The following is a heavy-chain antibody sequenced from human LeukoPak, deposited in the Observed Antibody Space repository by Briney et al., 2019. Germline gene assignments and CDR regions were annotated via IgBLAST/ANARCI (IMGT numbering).Heavy chain of an antibody. D-gene: IGHD2/OR15-2a*01. J-gene: IGHJ6*03. CDR3: VRLKFNLQYSYYMDV. CDR2: IKQDGSEK. V-gene: IGHV3-7*01. CDR1: GFTFSSYW. Sequence: GGSLRLSCAASGFTFSSYWMSWVRQAPGKGLEWVANIKQDGSEKYYVDPVKGRFTISRDNAKNSLYLQMNSLRAEDTAVYYCVRLKFNLQYSYYMDVWGKGTTVTVSS.